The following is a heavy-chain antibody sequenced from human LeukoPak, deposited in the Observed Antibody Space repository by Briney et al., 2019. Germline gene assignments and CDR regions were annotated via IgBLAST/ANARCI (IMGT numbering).Heavy chain of an antibody. Sequence: SETLSLTCTVSGDSLSSSYWSWVRQPAGKGLEWIGRIYTSGRTYYNPSLKSRVSMSVDTSKNQFSLKLSSVTAADTAVYYCARGFRGPNFDYWGQGTLVTVSS. CDR2: IYTSGRT. V-gene: IGHV4-4*07. CDR3: ARGFRGPNFDY. CDR1: GDSLSSSY. D-gene: IGHD3-10*01. J-gene: IGHJ4*02.